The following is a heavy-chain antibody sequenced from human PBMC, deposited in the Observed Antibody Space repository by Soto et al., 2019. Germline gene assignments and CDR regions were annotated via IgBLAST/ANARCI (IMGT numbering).Heavy chain of an antibody. J-gene: IGHJ4*02. CDR3: MRMRSGASDC. D-gene: IGHD2-15*01. CDR1: GFTFSDFW. V-gene: IGHV3-7*01. CDR2: IGLHGAEE. Sequence: GGSLRLSCAASGFTFSDFWMRWVRQAPGKGLEWVASIGLHGAEEKYAGSVKGRFTVSRDNAKNSLYLQMNSLRAEDTAVYYCMRMRSGASDCWGQGTLVTVSS.